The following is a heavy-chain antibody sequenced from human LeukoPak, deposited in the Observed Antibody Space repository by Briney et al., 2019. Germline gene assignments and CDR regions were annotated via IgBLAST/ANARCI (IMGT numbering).Heavy chain of an antibody. CDR2: IYSGGNT. V-gene: IGHV3-66*01. CDR1: GFTVSNNY. CDR3: ASLVGTSKTYFDL. J-gene: IGHJ2*01. Sequence: GGSLRLSCAASGFTVSNNYMSWVRQAPGKGLEWVSVIYSGGNTYYADSVKGRFTISRDNSKNTLYLQMNSLRAEDTAVYYCASLVGTSKTYFDLWGRGTLVTVSS. D-gene: IGHD1-26*01.